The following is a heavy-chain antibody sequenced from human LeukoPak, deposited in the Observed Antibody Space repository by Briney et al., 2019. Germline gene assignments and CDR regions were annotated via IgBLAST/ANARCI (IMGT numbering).Heavy chain of an antibody. D-gene: IGHD5-12*01. CDR2: ISYDGSNK. J-gene: IGHJ4*02. CDR3: ASDYSGYDYYFDY. Sequence: GRSLRLSCAASGFTFSSYAMHWVRQAPGKGLEWVAVISYDGSNKYYADSVKGRFTTSRDNSKNTLYLQMNSLRAEDTAVYYCASDYSGYDYYFDYWGQGTLVTVSS. V-gene: IGHV3-30-3*01. CDR1: GFTFSSYA.